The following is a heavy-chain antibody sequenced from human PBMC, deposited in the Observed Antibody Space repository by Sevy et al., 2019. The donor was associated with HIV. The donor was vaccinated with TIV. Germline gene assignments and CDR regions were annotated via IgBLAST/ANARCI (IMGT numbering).Heavy chain of an antibody. V-gene: IGHV3-30*02. Sequence: GGSLRLSCAASGFTFKSYGMHWVRQAPGKGLEWVTFIRNDGSTKYYADSVRGRFTASRENSKNTLYLHMNSLRPEDTAVYYCVKGPHPAVTTSYALDVWGQGNTVTVSS. CDR3: VKGPHPAVTTSYALDV. J-gene: IGHJ6*02. CDR2: IRNDGSTK. CDR1: GFTFKSYG. D-gene: IGHD4-17*01.